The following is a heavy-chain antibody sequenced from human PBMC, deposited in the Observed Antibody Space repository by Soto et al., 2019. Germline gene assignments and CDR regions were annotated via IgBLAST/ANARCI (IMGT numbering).Heavy chain of an antibody. J-gene: IGHJ5*02. V-gene: IGHV3-23*01. CDR3: AKRSAAEHRGGWFDP. D-gene: IGHD6-13*01. CDR2: ISGSGGST. CDR1: GFTFSSYA. Sequence: EVQLLESGGGLVQPGGSLRLSCAASGFTFSSYAMSWVRQAPGKGLEWVSAISGSGGSTYYADSVKGRFTISRDNSKNTLYLQMNSLRVEDTAVYYCAKRSAAEHRGGWFDPWGQGTLVTVSS.